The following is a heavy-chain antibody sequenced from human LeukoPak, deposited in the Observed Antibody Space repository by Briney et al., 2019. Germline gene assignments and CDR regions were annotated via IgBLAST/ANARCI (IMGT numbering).Heavy chain of an antibody. V-gene: IGHV3-66*02. CDR2: IYSGGST. CDR1: GFTVSSNY. D-gene: IGHD3-16*01. Sequence: GGSLRLSCGASGFTVSSNYMSWVRQAPGKGLEWVSVIYSGGSTYYADSVKGRFTIARDNSKNTLYIQMNSLRAEDTAVYYCARDDPISLRDYWDQGTLVTVSS. CDR3: ARDDPISLRDY. J-gene: IGHJ4*02.